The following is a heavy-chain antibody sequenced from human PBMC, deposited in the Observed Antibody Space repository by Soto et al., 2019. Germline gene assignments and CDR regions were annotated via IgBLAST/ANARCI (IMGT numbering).Heavy chain of an antibody. CDR3: ARRDYSTSSLGPFDY. D-gene: IGHD6-6*01. V-gene: IGHV4-59*11. CDR2: VHYSGST. J-gene: IGHJ4*02. Sequence: QVQLQESGPGLVKPSETLSLNCVVSGGSISSHYWSWIRQPPGSGLEWIGFVHYSGSTSYSPSLKGRVTMSLDTSKNQFSLNLTSVTAADTAFYFCARRDYSTSSLGPFDYWGQGILVTVSS. CDR1: GGSISSHY.